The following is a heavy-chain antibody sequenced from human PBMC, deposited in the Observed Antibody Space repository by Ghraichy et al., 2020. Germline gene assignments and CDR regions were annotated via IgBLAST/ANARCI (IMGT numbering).Heavy chain of an antibody. J-gene: IGHJ3*02. D-gene: IGHD2-15*01. CDR3: ARHPGLILVVVVADLNFDI. CDR1: GGSISSSSYY. V-gene: IGHV4-39*01. CDR2: IYYSGST. Sequence: SETLSLTCTVSGGSISSSSYYWGWIRQPPGKGLEWIGSIYYSGSTYYNPSLKSRVTISVDTSKNQFSLKLSSVTAADTAVYYCARHPGLILVVVVADLNFDIWGQGTMVTVSS.